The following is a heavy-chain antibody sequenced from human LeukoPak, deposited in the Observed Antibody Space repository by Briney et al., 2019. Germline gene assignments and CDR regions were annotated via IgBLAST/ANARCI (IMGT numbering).Heavy chain of an antibody. CDR2: INPNSGGT. Sequence: ASVKVSCKASGYTFTGYYMHWVRQAPGQGLEWMGWINPNSGGTNYAQKFQGRVTMTRDTFISTAYMELSRLRSDDTAVYYCARDLWRSSTSCYNYWGQGTLVTVSS. CDR1: GYTFTGYY. J-gene: IGHJ4*02. CDR3: ARDLWRSSTSCYNY. V-gene: IGHV1-2*02. D-gene: IGHD2-2*02.